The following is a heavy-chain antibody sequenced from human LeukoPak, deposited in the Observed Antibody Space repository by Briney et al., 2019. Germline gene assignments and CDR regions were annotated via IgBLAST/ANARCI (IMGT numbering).Heavy chain of an antibody. CDR2: INHSGST. CDR3: AREGSYYDSSGYEY. V-gene: IGHV4-34*01. J-gene: IGHJ4*02. CDR1: GGSFSGYY. D-gene: IGHD3-22*01. Sequence: PSETLSLTCAVYGGSFSGYYWSWIRQPPGKGLEWIGEINHSGSTNYNPSLKSRVTISVDTSKNQFSLKLSSVTAADTAVYYCAREGSYYDSSGYEYWGQGTLVTVSS.